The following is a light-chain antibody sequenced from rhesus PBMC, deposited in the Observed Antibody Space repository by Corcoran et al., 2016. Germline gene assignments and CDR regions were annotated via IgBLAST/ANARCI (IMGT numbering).Light chain of an antibody. Sequence: QSAPTQPPSVSGSPGQSVTISCTGTSNDIGGYKYVSWYQHHPGKAPKLVIYEVTKRPSGVSDRFSGSRSGNTASLTISGLQTEDESDYYCCSYTTRNTFVFGSGTRLTV. V-gene: IGLV2S7*01. CDR3: CSYTTRNTFV. J-gene: IGLJ6*01. CDR1: SNDIGGYKY. CDR2: EVT.